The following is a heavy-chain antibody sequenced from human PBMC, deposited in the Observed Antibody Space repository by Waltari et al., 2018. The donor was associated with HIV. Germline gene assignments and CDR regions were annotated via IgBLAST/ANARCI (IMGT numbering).Heavy chain of an antibody. D-gene: IGHD3-22*01. J-gene: IGHJ3*02. V-gene: IGHV4-59*01. CDR1: GGSISSYY. CDR2: IYYSGST. Sequence: QVQLQESGPGLVKPSETLSLTCTVSGGSISSYYWSWIRQPPGKGLEWIGYIYYSGSTNYNPSLKSRVTISVDTSKNQFSLKLSSVTAADTAVYYCARDTYYYDSSGYGAFDIWGQGTMVTVSS. CDR3: ARDTYYYDSSGYGAFDI.